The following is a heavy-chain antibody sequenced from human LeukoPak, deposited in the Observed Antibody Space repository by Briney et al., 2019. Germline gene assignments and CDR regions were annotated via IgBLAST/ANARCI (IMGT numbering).Heavy chain of an antibody. CDR1: GGSISSYY. CDR3: ARDRNIPGIAADRRRPRAYDSSGPYWFDP. J-gene: IGHJ5*02. D-gene: IGHD3-22*01. V-gene: IGHV4-4*07. CDR2: IYTSGST. Sequence: SETLSLTCTVSGGSISSYYWSWIRQPAGKGLEWIGRIYTSGSTNYNPSLKSRVTMSVDTSKNQFSLKLSSVTAEDTAVYYCARDRNIPGIAADRRRPRAYDSSGPYWFDPWGQGTLVTVSS.